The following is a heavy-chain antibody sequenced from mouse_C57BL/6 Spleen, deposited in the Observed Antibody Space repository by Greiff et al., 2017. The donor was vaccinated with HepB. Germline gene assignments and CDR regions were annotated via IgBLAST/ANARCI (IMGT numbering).Heavy chain of an antibody. J-gene: IGHJ4*01. CDR3: ARRRYDYDAAMDY. CDR2: IWSGGST. CDR1: GFSLTSYG. D-gene: IGHD2-4*01. Sequence: VNLVESGPGLVQPSQSLSITCTVSGFSLTSYGVHWVRQSPGKGLEWLGVIWSGGSTDYNAAFISRLSISKDNSKSQVFFKMNSLQADDTAIYYCARRRYDYDAAMDYWGQGTSVTVSS. V-gene: IGHV2-2*01.